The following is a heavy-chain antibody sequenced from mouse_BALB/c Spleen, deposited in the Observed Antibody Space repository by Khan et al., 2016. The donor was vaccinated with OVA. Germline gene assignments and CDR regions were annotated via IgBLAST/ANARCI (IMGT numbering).Heavy chain of an antibody. V-gene: IGHV1S136*01. D-gene: IGHD4-1*01. CDR2: INPYNGAT. J-gene: IGHJ2*01. CDR3: ARGNWQSYYFDY. Sequence: MQLEESGPELVKPGTSVKMSCKASGYRFTSYIIHWVKQKPGQGLEWIGYINPYNGATKYNEKFKGKATLTSDKSSNTAYMELSSLTSEDSAVYYCARGNWQSYYFDYWGQDTTLTVSS. CDR1: GYRFTSYI.